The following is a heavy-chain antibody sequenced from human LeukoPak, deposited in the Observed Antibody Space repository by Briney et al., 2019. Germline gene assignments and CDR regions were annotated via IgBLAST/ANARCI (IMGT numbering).Heavy chain of an antibody. CDR2: YYPGDSDT. V-gene: IGHV5-51*01. J-gene: IGHJ4*02. CDR1: GYRFTSYW. CDR3: MRSYDDSSGYSHYDY. Sequence: NRGESLKTPCKGPGYRFTSYWIGWVRPMPGKGLEWRGIYYPGDSDTRYSPSFQGQVTISADKSINNAYLQWSSLKASDTAVYYCMRSYDDSSGYSHYDYWGQGTLVTVSS. D-gene: IGHD3-22*01.